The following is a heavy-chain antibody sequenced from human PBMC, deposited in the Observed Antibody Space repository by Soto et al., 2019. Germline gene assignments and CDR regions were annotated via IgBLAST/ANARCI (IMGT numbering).Heavy chain of an antibody. CDR2: ISGSGGST. D-gene: IGHD1-1*01. CDR3: AKETRAEEHYYYYYYMDV. Sequence: GGSLRLSCAASGFTFSSYAMSWVRQAPGKGLEWVSAISGSGGSTYYADSVKGRFTISRDNSKNTLYLQMNSLRAEDTAVYYCAKETRAEEHYYYYYYMDVWGKGTTVTVSS. V-gene: IGHV3-23*01. J-gene: IGHJ6*03. CDR1: GFTFSSYA.